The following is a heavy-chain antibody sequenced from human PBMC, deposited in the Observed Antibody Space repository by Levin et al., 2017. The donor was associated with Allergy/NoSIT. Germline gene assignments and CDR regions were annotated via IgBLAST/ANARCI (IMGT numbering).Heavy chain of an antibody. CDR2: VNPANSDT. D-gene: IGHD6-19*01. CDR3: ARLKSIAVAGMGAFDI. Sequence: GESLKISCQASGYIFTTYWIGWVRQMPGKGLEWMGVVNPANSDTKYNPSFQGQVTISADKSSSTAFLQWGSLQASDTAIYYCARLKSIAVAGMGAFDIWAQGTLVTVSS. J-gene: IGHJ3*02. CDR1: GYIFTTYW. V-gene: IGHV5-51*01.